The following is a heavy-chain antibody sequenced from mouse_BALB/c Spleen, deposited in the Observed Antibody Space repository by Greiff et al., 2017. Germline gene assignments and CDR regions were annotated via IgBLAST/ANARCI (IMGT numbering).Heavy chain of an antibody. D-gene: IGHD1-1*01. CDR3: ARGTTVAYYAMDY. CDR1: GYTFTDYA. V-gene: IGHV1S137*01. J-gene: IGHJ4*01. Sequence: VQLQESGAELVRPGVSVKISCKGSGYTFTDYAMHWVKQSHAKSLEWIGVISTYYGDASYNQKFKGKATMTVDKSSSTAYMELARLTSEDSAIYYCARGTTVAYYAMDYWGQGTSVTVSS. CDR2: ISTYYGDA.